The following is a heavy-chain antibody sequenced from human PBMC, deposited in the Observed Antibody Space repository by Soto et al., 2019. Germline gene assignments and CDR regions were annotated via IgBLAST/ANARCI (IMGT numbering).Heavy chain of an antibody. D-gene: IGHD2-21*01. CDR3: APGGRDSLGSFQH. CDR2: ISYGGST. J-gene: IGHJ1*01. Sequence: GGSLRLSCAASGFTFSSYAMHWVRQAPGKGLEWVALISYGGSTYYADSVKGRFTISRDNSKNTLYLQMNSLRAEDTAVYYCAPGGRDSLGSFQHWGQGTLVTVSS. CDR1: GFTFSSYA. V-gene: IGHV3-30-3*01.